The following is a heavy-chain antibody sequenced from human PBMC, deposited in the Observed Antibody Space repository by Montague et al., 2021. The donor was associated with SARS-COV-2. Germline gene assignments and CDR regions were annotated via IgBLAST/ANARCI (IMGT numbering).Heavy chain of an antibody. D-gene: IGHD3-10*01. J-gene: IGHJ6*03. V-gene: IGHV4-34*01. Sequence: SETLSLTCAVHGGSFSTYSWNWIRQPPGKGLEWIGEIHHGGSTNYNPSLKSRVTISADTSKNQFSLKLTSVAAADTAVYYCARLGDGVVPSPILGVGPYYSYSHVDVGGKGTTVTVSS. CDR3: ARLGDGVVPSPILGVGPYYSYSHVDV. CDR1: GGSFSTYS. CDR2: IHHGGST.